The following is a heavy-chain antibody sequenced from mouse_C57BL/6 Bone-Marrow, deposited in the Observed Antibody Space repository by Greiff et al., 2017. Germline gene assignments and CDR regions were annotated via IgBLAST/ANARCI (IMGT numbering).Heavy chain of an antibody. CDR1: GFNIKDDD. J-gene: IGHJ2*01. Sequence: EVQLQQSGAELVRPGASVKLSCTASGFNIKDDDMHWVKQRPEQGLEWIGWIDPENGDTEYASKVQGKATITAATSSNTAYLQLSSLTSEDTAFYYCTSITTLPFDYWGQGTTLTVSS. V-gene: IGHV14-4*01. D-gene: IGHD1-1*01. CDR3: TSITTLPFDY. CDR2: IDPENGDT.